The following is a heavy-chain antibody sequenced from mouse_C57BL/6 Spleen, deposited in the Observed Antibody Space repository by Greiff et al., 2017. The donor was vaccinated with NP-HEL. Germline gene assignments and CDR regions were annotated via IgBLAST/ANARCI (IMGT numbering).Heavy chain of an antibody. CDR3: AREGAYYSNYFYAMDY. V-gene: IGHV1-20*01. CDR1: GYSFTGYF. CDR2: INPYNGDT. D-gene: IGHD2-5*01. J-gene: IGHJ4*01. Sequence: DVQLQESGPELVKPGDSVKISCKASGYSFTGYFMNWVMQSHGKSLEWIGRINPYNGDTFYNQKFKGKATLTVDKSSSTAHMELRSLTSEDSAVYYCAREGAYYSNYFYAMDYWGQGTSVTVSS.